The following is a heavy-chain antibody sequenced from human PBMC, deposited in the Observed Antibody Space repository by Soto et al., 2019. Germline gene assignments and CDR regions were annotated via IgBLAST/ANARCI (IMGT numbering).Heavy chain of an antibody. CDR1: GFTFTSSA. V-gene: IGHV1-58*02. CDR2: IVVGSGNT. J-gene: IGHJ3*02. Sequence: SVKVSCKASGFTFTSSAMQWVRQARGQRLEWIGWIVVGSGNTSYAQKFQERVTMTRDMSTSTAYMELSSLRSEDTAVSYCASDKGIAVARDAFDIWGQGTMVTVSS. CDR3: ASDKGIAVARDAFDI. D-gene: IGHD6-19*01.